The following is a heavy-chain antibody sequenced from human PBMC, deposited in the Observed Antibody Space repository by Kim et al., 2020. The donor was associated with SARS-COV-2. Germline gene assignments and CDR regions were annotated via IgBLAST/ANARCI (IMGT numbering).Heavy chain of an antibody. Sequence: GGSLRLSCAASGFTFSSYAMHWVRQAPGKGLEWVAVISYDGSNKYYADSVKGRFTISRDNSKNTLYLQMNSLRAEDTAVYYCARDYSSGWPEYFQHWGQGTRVTV. CDR1: GFTFSSYA. V-gene: IGHV3-30*04. D-gene: IGHD6-19*01. CDR3: ARDYSSGWPEYFQH. J-gene: IGHJ1*01. CDR2: ISYDGSNK.